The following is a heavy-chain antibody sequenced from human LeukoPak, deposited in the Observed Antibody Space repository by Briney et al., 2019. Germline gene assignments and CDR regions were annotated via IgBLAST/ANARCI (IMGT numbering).Heavy chain of an antibody. V-gene: IGHV3-23*01. CDR3: AKDTSLSMATITSFDY. J-gene: IGHJ4*02. CDR2: ISGSGGST. D-gene: IGHD5-24*01. Sequence: GGSLRLSCTASEFTFSSCALCWVRQAPGKGLEWVSAISGSGGSTYYADSVKGRFTISRDNSKNTLYLQMNGLRAEDTAVYYCAKDTSLSMATITSFDYWGQGSLVTVSS. CDR1: EFTFSSCA.